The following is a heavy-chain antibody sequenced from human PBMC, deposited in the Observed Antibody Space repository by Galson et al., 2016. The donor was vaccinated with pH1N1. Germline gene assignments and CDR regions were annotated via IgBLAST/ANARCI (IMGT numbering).Heavy chain of an antibody. Sequence: SETLSLTCSVSGGSTKSSDYYWGWVRQPPGKGLEWIASIYYSGITYYKASLKSRLLISVDTSKNQLSLRLTSVTAADTAVYYCLRHPRSSSRRAVDFDYWGQGIQVIVSS. J-gene: IGHJ4*02. CDR3: LRHPRSSSRRAVDFDY. CDR2: IYYSGIT. V-gene: IGHV4-39*01. CDR1: GGSTKSSDYY.